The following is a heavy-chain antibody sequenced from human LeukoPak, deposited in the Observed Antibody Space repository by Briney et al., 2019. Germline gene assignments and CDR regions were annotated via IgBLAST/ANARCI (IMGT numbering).Heavy chain of an antibody. CDR3: AKDLKGYSNDAFDI. CDR2: ISGSGGNT. J-gene: IGHJ3*02. CDR1: GFTFSSYA. D-gene: IGHD3-22*01. V-gene: IGHV3-23*01. Sequence: GGSLRLSCSASGFTFSSYAMSWVRQAPGKGPEWVSSISGSGGNTHYADSVKGRFTLSRDNSKNTLYLQMNSLRAEDTAVYYCAKDLKGYSNDAFDIWGQGTMVTVSS.